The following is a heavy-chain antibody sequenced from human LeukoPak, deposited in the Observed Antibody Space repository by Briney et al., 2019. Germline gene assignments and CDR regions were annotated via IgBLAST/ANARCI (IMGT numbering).Heavy chain of an antibody. CDR3: ARDGQQPYYYYGMDV. Sequence: PGGSLRLSCAASGFTFSSYSMNWVRQAPGKGLEWVSYISSSSTIYYADSVKGRFTISRDNAKNSLYLQMNSLRAEDTAVYYCARDGQQPYYYYGMDVWGQGTTVTVSS. J-gene: IGHJ6*02. V-gene: IGHV3-48*01. D-gene: IGHD6-13*01. CDR2: ISSSSTI. CDR1: GFTFSSYS.